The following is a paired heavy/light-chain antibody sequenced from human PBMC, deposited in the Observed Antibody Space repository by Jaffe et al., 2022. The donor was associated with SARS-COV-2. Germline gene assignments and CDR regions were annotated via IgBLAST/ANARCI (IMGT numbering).Light chain of an antibody. V-gene: IGLV1-44*01. CDR1: NSNIGMFT. J-gene: IGLJ2*01. CDR3: ATWDDRLRGVA. CDR2: HTY. Sequence: QSVLTQPPSASGTPGQRVTFSCSGSNSNIGMFTVNWFQQFPGMAPKLLIHHTYQRPSGVPDRFSGSKSGTSASLAISGLQSEDEADYYCATWDDRLRGVAFGGGTKLTVL.
Heavy chain of an antibody. CDR2: VRASDGID. CDR1: GFNISNYA. V-gene: IGHV3-23*04. Sequence: EVQLVESGGDLVQPGGSLRLSCAASGFNISNYAMSWVRQAPGKGLEWVAGVRASDGIDFHADSVKGRFTISRDSSKNTLFLQMNSLRAEDTAVYYCAESTYGNYIESMDVWGKGTTVIVSS. D-gene: IGHD4-17*01. J-gene: IGHJ6*03. CDR3: AESTYGNYIESMDV.